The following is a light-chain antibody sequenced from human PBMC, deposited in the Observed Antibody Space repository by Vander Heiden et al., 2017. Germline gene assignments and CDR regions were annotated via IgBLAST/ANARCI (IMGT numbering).Light chain of an antibody. CDR3: MQALQTPLT. V-gene: IGKV2-28*01. CDR1: QSLLHSNGYNY. J-gene: IGKJ4*01. Sequence: DFVMTQSPPSLPVTPGEPASISCRSSQSLLHSNGYNYLDWYVQKPGQSPQLLISLGSNRASGVPDRFSGSGSGTDFTLKISRVEAEDVGVYYCMQALQTPLTFGGGTRVEIK. CDR2: LGS.